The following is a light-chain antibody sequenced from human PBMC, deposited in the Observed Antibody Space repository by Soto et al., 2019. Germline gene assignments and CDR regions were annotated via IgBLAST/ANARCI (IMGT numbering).Light chain of an antibody. CDR2: DAS. Sequence: DIQMTQSPSTLSASVGDRVSIACRASKRISSSLAWYQQKPGKAPKLLIYDASSLESGVPSRCSGSGSGTEVALSINSLQPQDFATYYCQQYHRYSWTFGQGTKVEIK. CDR1: KRISSS. V-gene: IGKV1-5*01. CDR3: QQYHRYSWT. J-gene: IGKJ1*01.